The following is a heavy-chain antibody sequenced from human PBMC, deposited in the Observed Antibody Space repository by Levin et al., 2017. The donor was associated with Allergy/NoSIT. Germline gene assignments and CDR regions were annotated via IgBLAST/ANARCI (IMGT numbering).Heavy chain of an antibody. CDR1: GGSISSGGYS. CDR2: INHSGST. CDR3: ATGREYFQH. V-gene: IGHV4-30-2*01. D-gene: IGHD2-15*01. Sequence: SETLSLTCAVSGGSISSGGYSWSWIRQPPGKGRESIVYINHSGSTYYNPSLKSRVTISEDRSKNQFSLKLSSVTAADTAGYYCATGREYFQHWGQGTLVTVSS. J-gene: IGHJ1*01.